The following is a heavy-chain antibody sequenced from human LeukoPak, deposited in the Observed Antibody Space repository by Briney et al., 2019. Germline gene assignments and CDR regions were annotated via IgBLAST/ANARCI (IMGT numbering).Heavy chain of an antibody. CDR2: ISSSSSTI. Sequence: GGSLRLSCAASGFTFSSYGMHWVRQTPGKGLEWVSYISSSSSTIYYADSVKGRFTISRDNARNSLYLQMNSLRAEDTALYYCARYNSGWDYWGQGTLVTVSS. CDR3: ARYNSGWDY. D-gene: IGHD6-19*01. J-gene: IGHJ4*02. V-gene: IGHV3-48*01. CDR1: GFTFSSYG.